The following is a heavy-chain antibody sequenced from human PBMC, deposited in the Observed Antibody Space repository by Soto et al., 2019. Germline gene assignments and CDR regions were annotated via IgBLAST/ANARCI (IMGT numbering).Heavy chain of an antibody. J-gene: IGHJ4*02. CDR3: ARSEGLSVDVDIVATGVFDY. D-gene: IGHD5-12*01. CDR1: GGSISSSSYY. Sequence: SETLSLTCTVSGGSISSSSYYWGWIRQPPGKGLEWIGSIYYSGSTYYNPSLKSRVTISVDTSKNQFSLKLSSVTAADTAVYYCARSEGLSVDVDIVATGVFDYWGQGTLVTVSS. V-gene: IGHV4-39*01. CDR2: IYYSGST.